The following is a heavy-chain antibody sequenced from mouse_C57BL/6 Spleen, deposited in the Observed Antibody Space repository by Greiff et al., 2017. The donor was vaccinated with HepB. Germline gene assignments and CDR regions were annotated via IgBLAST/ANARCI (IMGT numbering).Heavy chain of an antibody. V-gene: IGHV5-4*01. CDR3: ARDRIYDGYYVHYAMDY. J-gene: IGHJ4*01. CDR2: ISDGGSYT. Sequence: EVQLVESGGGLVKPGGSLKLSCAASGFTFSSYAMSWVRQTPEKRLEWVATISDGGSYTYYPDNVKGRFTISRDNAKNNLYLQMSHLKSEDTAMYYCARDRIYDGYYVHYAMDYWGQGTSVTVSS. D-gene: IGHD2-3*01. CDR1: GFTFSSYA.